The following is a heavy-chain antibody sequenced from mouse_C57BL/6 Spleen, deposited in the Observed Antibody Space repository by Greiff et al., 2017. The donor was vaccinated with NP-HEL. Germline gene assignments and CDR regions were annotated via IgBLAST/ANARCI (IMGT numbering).Heavy chain of an antibody. J-gene: IGHJ4*01. D-gene: IGHD1-1*01. Sequence: QVQLQQPGAELVKPGASVKLSCKASGYTFTSYWMHWVKQRPGQGLEWIGMIHPNSGSTNYNEKFKSKATLTVDKSSSTAYMQLSSLTSEDAAVYYCARGDYGSRYAMDYWGQGTSVTAAS. CDR2: IHPNSGST. V-gene: IGHV1-64*01. CDR3: ARGDYGSRYAMDY. CDR1: GYTFTSYW.